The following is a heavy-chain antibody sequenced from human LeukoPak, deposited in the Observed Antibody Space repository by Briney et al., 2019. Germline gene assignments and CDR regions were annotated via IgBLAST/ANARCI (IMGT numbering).Heavy chain of an antibody. D-gene: IGHD3-10*01. V-gene: IGHV4-61*02. J-gene: IGHJ5*02. CDR3: ARERTYGSGSYPNWFDP. Sequence: PSQTLSLTCTVSGGSISSGSYYWSWIRQPAGKGLEWIGRIYTSGSTNYNPSLKSRVTISVDTSKNQFSPKLSSVTAADTAVYYCARERTYGSGSYPNWFDPWGQGTLVTVSS. CDR1: GGSISSGSYY. CDR2: IYTSGST.